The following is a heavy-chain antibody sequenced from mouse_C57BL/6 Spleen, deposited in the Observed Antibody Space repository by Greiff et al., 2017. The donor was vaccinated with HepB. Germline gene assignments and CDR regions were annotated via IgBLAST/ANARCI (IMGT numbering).Heavy chain of an antibody. CDR2: IYPGNSDT. CDR1: GYTFTSYW. CDR3: HVLYGNRSSWFAY. D-gene: IGHD2-1*01. V-gene: IGHV1-5*01. Sequence: EVQLQQSGTVLARPGASVKMSCKTSGYTFTSYWMHWVKQRPGQGLEWIGAIYPGNSDTSYNQKFKGKAKLTAVTSASTAYMELSSLTNEDSAVYYCHVLYGNRSSWFAYWGQGTLVTVSA. J-gene: IGHJ3*01.